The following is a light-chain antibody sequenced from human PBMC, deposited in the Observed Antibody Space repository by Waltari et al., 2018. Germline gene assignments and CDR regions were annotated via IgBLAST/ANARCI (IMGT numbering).Light chain of an antibody. J-gene: IGKJ2*01. V-gene: IGKV1-8*01. CDR3: QQYYSYPYT. Sequence: AIRITQSPSSLSASTGDRVTITCRASQGISSYLAWYQQKPGKAPKLLIYAASTLQSGVPSRFSGSGSGTDFTLTISCLQSEDFATYYCQQYYSYPYTFGQGTKLRSN. CDR2: AAS. CDR1: QGISSY.